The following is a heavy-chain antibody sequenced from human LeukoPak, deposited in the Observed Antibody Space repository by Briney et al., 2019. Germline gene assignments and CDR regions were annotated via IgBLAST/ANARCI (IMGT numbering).Heavy chain of an antibody. J-gene: IGHJ4*02. Sequence: ASVIVSCKASGGTFSSYTISWVRQAPGQGLEWMGRIIPILGIANYAQKFQGRVTITADKSTSTAYMELSSLRSEDTAVYYCASNNCGGDCYSNSNFDYWGQGTLVTVSS. CDR3: ASNNCGGDCYSNSNFDY. D-gene: IGHD2-21*02. V-gene: IGHV1-69*02. CDR2: IIPILGIA. CDR1: GGTFSSYT.